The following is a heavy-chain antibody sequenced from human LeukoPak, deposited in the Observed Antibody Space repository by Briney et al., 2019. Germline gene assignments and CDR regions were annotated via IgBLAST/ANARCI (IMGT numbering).Heavy chain of an antibody. J-gene: IGHJ4*02. D-gene: IGHD5-24*01. Sequence: PGGSLRLSCVVSGFTFSDYWMSWVRQAPGKGLEWVANIKQDGSEKDYVDALKGRFTISRDNAKNSLYLQMSSLRAEDTAVYYCARWLELMRNFDRWGQGTLVTVSS. V-gene: IGHV3-7*01. CDR2: IKQDGSEK. CDR1: GFTFSDYW. CDR3: ARWLELMRNFDR.